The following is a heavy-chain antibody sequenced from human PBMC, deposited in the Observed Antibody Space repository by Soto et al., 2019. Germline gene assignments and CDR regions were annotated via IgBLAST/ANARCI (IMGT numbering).Heavy chain of an antibody. J-gene: IGHJ6*02. V-gene: IGHV1-3*01. Sequence: ASVKVSCKASGYTFTSYAMHWVRQAPGQRLEWMGWINAGNGNTKYSQKLQGRVTITRDTSASTAYMELSSLRSEDTAVYYCARGLLYCSGGSCYSGSDHHYYCMDVWGQGTTVTVSS. CDR1: GYTFTSYA. CDR2: INAGNGNT. CDR3: ARGLLYCSGGSCYSGSDHHYYCMDV. D-gene: IGHD2-15*01.